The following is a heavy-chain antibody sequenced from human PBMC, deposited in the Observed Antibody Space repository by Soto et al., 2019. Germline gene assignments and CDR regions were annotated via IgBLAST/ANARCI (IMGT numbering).Heavy chain of an antibody. V-gene: IGHV3-7*01. CDR3: ATQGHSGST. CDR2: ISPGGIAT. CDR1: GVSFTTYW. Sequence: PGGSLRLSCAVSGVSFTTYWMTWVRRAPGRGLEWVANISPGGIATHYVDSVKGRFTISGDNAKNSVYLQMNSLRADDTAVYYCATQGHSGSTWGQGTLVTVSS. D-gene: IGHD6-19*01. J-gene: IGHJ5*02.